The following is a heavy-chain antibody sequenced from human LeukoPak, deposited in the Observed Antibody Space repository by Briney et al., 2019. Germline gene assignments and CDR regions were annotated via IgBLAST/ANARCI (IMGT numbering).Heavy chain of an antibody. CDR1: GFTFSSYA. V-gene: IGHV3-23*01. D-gene: IGHD6-13*01. CDR2: ISGSGDST. CDR3: AKTRPLDSSSWSHGDY. Sequence: GGSLRLSCAASGFTFSSYAMSWVRQAPGMGLEWVSAISGSGDSTYYGDSVKGRFTISRDNSKNTLYPQMNSLRAEDTAVYYCAKTRPLDSSSWSHGDYWGQGTLVTVSS. J-gene: IGHJ4*02.